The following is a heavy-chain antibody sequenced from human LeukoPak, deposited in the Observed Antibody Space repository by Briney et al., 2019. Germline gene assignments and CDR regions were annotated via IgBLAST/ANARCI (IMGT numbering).Heavy chain of an antibody. CDR2: IRSKTYGKTT. V-gene: IGHV3-49*04. Sequence: GGSLRLSCTASGFTFGDHAMSWVRQAPGKGLEWVGFIRSKTYGKTTEYAASVKGRFTISRDDSKNIAYLQMNSLKTEVTAIYYCTRFVPYLDYWGQGTLVTVSS. CDR1: GFTFGDHA. J-gene: IGHJ4*02. D-gene: IGHD3-16*01. CDR3: TRFVPYLDY.